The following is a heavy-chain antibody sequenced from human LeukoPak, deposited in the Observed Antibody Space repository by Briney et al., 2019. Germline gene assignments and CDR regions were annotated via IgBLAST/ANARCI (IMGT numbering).Heavy chain of an antibody. CDR2: INPNSGDT. CDR1: GYIFTGYY. J-gene: IGHJ4*02. CDR3: ARRSYSDTSGDDY. V-gene: IGHV1-2*02. D-gene: IGHD3-22*01. Sequence: ASVKVSCKASGYIFTGYYMHWVRQAPGQGLEWMGWINPNSGDTDYAQKFQGRVTMTRDTSIKTAYVELSRLTSDDTAVYYCARRSYSDTSGDDYWGQGTLVTVSS.